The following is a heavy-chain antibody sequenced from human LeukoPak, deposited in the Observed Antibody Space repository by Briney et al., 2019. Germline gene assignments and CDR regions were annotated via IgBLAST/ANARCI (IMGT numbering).Heavy chain of an antibody. CDR2: IYYSGST. V-gene: IGHV4-31*03. D-gene: IGHD5-12*01. J-gene: IGHJ4*02. CDR3: TRDHGGYEIGNFDY. Sequence: NPLQTLSLTCTVSGGSISSGGYYSSWIRQHPGKCLEWIVCIYYSGSTYYNPSCKRRVTISVDTSKNQFSLKLSSVAAADTAVYYCTRDHGGYEIGNFDYWGQGTLVTVSS. CDR1: GGSISSGGYY.